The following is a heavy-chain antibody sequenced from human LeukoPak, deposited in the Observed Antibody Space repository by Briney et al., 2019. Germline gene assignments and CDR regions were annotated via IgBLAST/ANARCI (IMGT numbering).Heavy chain of an antibody. CDR1: GGTFSSYT. Sequence: SVKVSCKASGGTFSSYTISWVRQAPGQGLEWMGRIIPILGIANYAQKFQGRVTITADKSTSTAYMELSSLRSEDTAVYYCARDFWRYCSSTSCYSPRAYYYYGMDVWGQGTTVTVSS. D-gene: IGHD2-2*02. V-gene: IGHV1-69*04. J-gene: IGHJ6*02. CDR3: ARDFWRYCSSTSCYSPRAYYYYGMDV. CDR2: IIPILGIA.